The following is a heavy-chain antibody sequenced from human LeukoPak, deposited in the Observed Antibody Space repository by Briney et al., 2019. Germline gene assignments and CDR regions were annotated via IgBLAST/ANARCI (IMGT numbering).Heavy chain of an antibody. CDR1: GFTFSSHH. J-gene: IGHJ4*02. CDR2: IKRDGSEK. Sequence: GGSLRLSCVASGFTFSSHHMNWVRQTPGKGLESVATIKRDGSEKYYVDSVKGRFTISRDNAKSSLYLQMNSLRAEDTGVYFCARMSSYCDYWGQGTLVTVSS. D-gene: IGHD2-2*01. V-gene: IGHV3-7*01. CDR3: ARMSSYCDY.